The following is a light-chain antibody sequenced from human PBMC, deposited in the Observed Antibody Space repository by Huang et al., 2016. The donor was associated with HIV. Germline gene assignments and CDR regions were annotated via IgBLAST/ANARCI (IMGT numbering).Light chain of an antibody. CDR1: QGVSSA. Sequence: AIQLTQSPSSLSASVGDRVTITCRASQGVSSALAWYQQKPGKAPKLLIYDASSLESGVPSRFSGSGSGTDFTLTISSLQPEDFATYYCQQFNNYPSTFGQGTRLEIK. J-gene: IGKJ5*01. CDR2: DAS. CDR3: QQFNNYPST. V-gene: IGKV1D-13*01.